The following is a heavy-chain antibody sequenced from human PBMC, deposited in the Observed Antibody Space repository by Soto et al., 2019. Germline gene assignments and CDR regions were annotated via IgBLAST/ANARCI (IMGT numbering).Heavy chain of an antibody. V-gene: IGHV1-69*13. CDR1: GGTFSSYA. D-gene: IGHD5-12*01. CDR3: ARDMEDGYRFDY. Sequence: SVKVSCKASGGTFSSYAISWVRQAPGQGLEWMGGIIPIFGTANYAQKFQGRVTITADESTSTAYMELSSLRSEDTAVYYCARDMEDGYRFDYWGQGTLVTVSS. CDR2: IIPIFGTA. J-gene: IGHJ4*02.